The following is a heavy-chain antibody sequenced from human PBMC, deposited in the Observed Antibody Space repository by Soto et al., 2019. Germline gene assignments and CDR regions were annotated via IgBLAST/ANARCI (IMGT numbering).Heavy chain of an antibody. CDR1: GGTCRNYG. CDR3: GRYCSGGSCHTLDYYGMDV. Sequence: SVKVSCKASGGTCRNYGIGCVRQSPLQGREWMGGIIPVFGTTNYARKFQGRVTITADESTSTAYIEVSSLRSEDTAMFYCGRYCSGGSCHTLDYYGMDVWGQGTTVTVSS. J-gene: IGHJ6*02. V-gene: IGHV1-69*13. CDR2: IIPVFGTT. D-gene: IGHD2-15*01.